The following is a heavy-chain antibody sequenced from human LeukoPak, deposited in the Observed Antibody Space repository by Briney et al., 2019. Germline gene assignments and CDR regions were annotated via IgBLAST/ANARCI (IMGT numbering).Heavy chain of an antibody. V-gene: IGHV1-69*13. J-gene: IGHJ6*03. CDR2: IIPIFGTA. Sequence: ASVNVSCKASGGTFSRYAISWVRQAPGQGLEWMGGIIPIFGTANYAQKFKGRVTITADESTSTAYMELSRLRSEDAAVYYCARAPRMDYYYYMDVWGKGTTVTVSS. CDR1: GGTFSRYA. CDR3: ARAPRMDYYYYMDV. D-gene: IGHD2-15*01.